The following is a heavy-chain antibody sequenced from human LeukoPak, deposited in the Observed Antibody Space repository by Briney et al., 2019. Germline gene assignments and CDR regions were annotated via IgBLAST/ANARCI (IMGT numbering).Heavy chain of an antibody. D-gene: IGHD5-18*01. J-gene: IGHJ4*02. CDR1: GGSISSGDYY. CDR3: ARGGVWLREADY. Sequence: SQTLSLTCTVSGGSISSGDYYWSWIRQPPGKGLEWIGYIYYSGSTYYNPSLKSRVTISVDTSKNQFSLKLSSVTAADTAVYYCARGGVWLREADYWGQGTLVTVSS. V-gene: IGHV4-30-4*01. CDR2: IYYSGST.